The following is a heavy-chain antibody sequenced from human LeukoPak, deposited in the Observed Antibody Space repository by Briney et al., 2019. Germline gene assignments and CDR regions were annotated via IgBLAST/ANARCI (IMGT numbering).Heavy chain of an antibody. Sequence: ASVTVSCKASGYTFTTYDINWVRQATGQGLEWMGWMNPNSGYTGYAQKFQGRVTITRDTSISTAYMELSSLRSEDTAVYYCARVAGSIDYWGQGTPVTVSS. D-gene: IGHD6-19*01. CDR1: GYTFTTYD. CDR3: ARVAGSIDY. V-gene: IGHV1-8*03. CDR2: MNPNSGYT. J-gene: IGHJ4*02.